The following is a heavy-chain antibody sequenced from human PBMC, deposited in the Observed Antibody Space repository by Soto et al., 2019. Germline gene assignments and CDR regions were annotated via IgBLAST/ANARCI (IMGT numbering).Heavy chain of an antibody. V-gene: IGHV3-23*01. CDR2: ISGSGGST. CDR3: ARLDSSGYYGSCFDY. J-gene: IGHJ4*02. D-gene: IGHD3-22*01. CDR1: GFTFSSYA. Sequence: EVQLLESGGGLVQPGGSLRLSCAASGFTFSSYAMSWVRQAPGKGLEWVSAISGSGGSTYYADSVKGRFTISRDNSKNTLHLQMNSLRAEDTAVYYCARLDSSGYYGSCFDYWGQGTLVTVSS.